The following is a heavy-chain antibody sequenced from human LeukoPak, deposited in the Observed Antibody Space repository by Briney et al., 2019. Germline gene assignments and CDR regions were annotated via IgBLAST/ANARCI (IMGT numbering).Heavy chain of an antibody. CDR3: ARFGSGWLFDY. Sequence: SETLSLTCTVSGGSISSYYWSWIRQPPGKGLEWIGSIYHSGRTFYNPSLKSRVTISVDTSKNQFSLKLSSVTAADTAVYYCARFGSGWLFDYWGQGTLVTVSS. V-gene: IGHV4-59*12. CDR1: GGSISSYY. D-gene: IGHD6-19*01. CDR2: IYHSGRT. J-gene: IGHJ4*02.